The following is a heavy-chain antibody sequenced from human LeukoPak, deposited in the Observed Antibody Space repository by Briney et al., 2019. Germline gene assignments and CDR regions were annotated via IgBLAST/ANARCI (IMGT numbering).Heavy chain of an antibody. CDR3: ARDKFYYDSSGYPDY. V-gene: IGHV3-21*01. Sequence: GGSLRLSCAASGFTFSSYSMNWVRQAPGKGLEWVSSISSSSYIYYADSVKGRFTISRDNAKNSLYLQMNSLRAEDTAVYYCARDKFYYDSSGYPDYWGQGTLVTVSS. CDR2: ISSSSYI. J-gene: IGHJ4*02. CDR1: GFTFSSYS. D-gene: IGHD3-22*01.